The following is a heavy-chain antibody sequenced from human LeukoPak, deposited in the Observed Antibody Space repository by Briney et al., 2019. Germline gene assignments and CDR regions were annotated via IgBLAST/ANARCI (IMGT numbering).Heavy chain of an antibody. CDR3: ARDPGGYMDV. J-gene: IGHJ6*03. V-gene: IGHV3-21*01. D-gene: IGHD3-10*01. CDR2: LSSSSSYI. Sequence: GGSLRLSCAASGFTFSSYSMNWVRQAPGKGLEWVSSLSSSSSYIDYADSVKGRFTISRDNAKNSLYLQMNSLRAEDTTVYYCARDPGGYMDVWGKGTTVTISS. CDR1: GFTFSSYS.